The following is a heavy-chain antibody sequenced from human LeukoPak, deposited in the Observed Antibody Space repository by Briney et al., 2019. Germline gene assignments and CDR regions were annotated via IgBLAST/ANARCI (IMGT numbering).Heavy chain of an antibody. J-gene: IGHJ3*02. CDR2: IIPILGIA. CDR3: ARAATGYSSSAFDI. D-gene: IGHD6-13*01. Sequence: ASVKVSCKASGGTFSSYAISWVRQAPGQGLEWMGRIIPILGIANYAQKFQGRVTITADKSTSTAYMELSSLRTEDTAVYYCARAATGYSSSAFDIWGQGTMVTVSS. CDR1: GGTFSSYA. V-gene: IGHV1-69*04.